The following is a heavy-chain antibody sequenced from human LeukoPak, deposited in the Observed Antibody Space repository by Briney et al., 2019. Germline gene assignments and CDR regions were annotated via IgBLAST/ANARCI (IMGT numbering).Heavy chain of an antibody. CDR2: ISGSGGSA. V-gene: IGHV3-23*01. J-gene: IGHJ6*03. CDR1: GFIFSNHG. D-gene: IGHD6-13*01. CDR3: AREGFTSTWLYYYYYMDV. Sequence: GGSLRLSCAASGFIFSNHGMNWVRQAPGKGLEWVSGISGSGGSAYYADSVKGRFTISRDNSKNGLHLQMNSLRPEDTAIYYCAREGFTSTWLYYYYYMDVWGKGTTVTVSS.